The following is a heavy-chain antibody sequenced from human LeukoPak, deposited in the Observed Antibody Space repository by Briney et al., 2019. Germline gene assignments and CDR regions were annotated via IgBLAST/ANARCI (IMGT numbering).Heavy chain of an antibody. CDR2: ISGSGGST. CDR3: AKLHGLWFGESFDY. D-gene: IGHD3-10*01. Sequence: PGGSLRLSCAASGFTFSSYAMSWVRQAPGKGLEWVSAISGSGGSTYYADSVKGRFAISRDNSKNTLYLQMNSLRAEDTAVYYCAKLHGLWFGESFDYWGQGTLVTVFS. CDR1: GFTFSSYA. V-gene: IGHV3-23*01. J-gene: IGHJ4*02.